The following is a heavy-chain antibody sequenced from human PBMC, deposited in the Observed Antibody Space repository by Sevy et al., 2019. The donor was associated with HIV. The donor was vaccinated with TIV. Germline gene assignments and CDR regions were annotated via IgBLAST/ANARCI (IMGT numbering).Heavy chain of an antibody. CDR1: GFSLTTSD. CDR3: ARGRKTTEEWLEELDYYYGLDV. J-gene: IGHJ6*02. CDR2: VRNDGSNK. D-gene: IGHD2-8*01. V-gene: IGHV3-30*02. Sequence: GGSVRLSCAASGFSLTTSDMHWVRQAPGKGLEWVAYVRNDGSNKYYADSVRDRFTISRDSPKNTLYLQMNRLRDEDTAIYYCARGRKTTEEWLEELDYYYGLDVWGQGTTVTVSS.